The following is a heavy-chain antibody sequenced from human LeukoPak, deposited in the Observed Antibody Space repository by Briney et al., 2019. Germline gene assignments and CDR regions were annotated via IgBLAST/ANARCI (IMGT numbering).Heavy chain of an antibody. D-gene: IGHD3-22*01. CDR3: ARDASDTSAHYYFDY. J-gene: IGHJ4*02. V-gene: IGHV3-48*02. CDR1: GFTFDDYG. CDR2: ISGSSSTV. Sequence: GGSLRLSCAASGFTFDDYGMSWVRQAPGKGLEWVSYISGSSSTVYYADSVKGRFTISRDNAKSSLYLQMNSLRDEDTAVYYCARDASDTSAHYYFDYWGQGTLVTVSS.